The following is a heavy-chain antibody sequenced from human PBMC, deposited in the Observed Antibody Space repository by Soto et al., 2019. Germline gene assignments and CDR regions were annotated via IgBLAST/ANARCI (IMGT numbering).Heavy chain of an antibody. CDR2: IESGGST. J-gene: IGHJ6*02. V-gene: IGHV3-53*02. Sequence: EEQLVETGGGVIQRGGSLRLSCNASGFTVSSTYMSWVRQAPGMGLEWVAVIESGGSTHYSDSVKGRFTISRDIPNNRIYLQLQSLRAEDTAGYYCATDLVHRRLIPSYFSGLDVGGQGTTVT. CDR1: GFTVSSTY. CDR3: ATDLVHRRLIPSYFSGLDV. D-gene: IGHD1-1*01.